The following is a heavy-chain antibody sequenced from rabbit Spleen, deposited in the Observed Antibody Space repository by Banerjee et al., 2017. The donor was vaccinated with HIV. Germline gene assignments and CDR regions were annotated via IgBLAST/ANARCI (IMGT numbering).Heavy chain of an antibody. V-gene: IGHV1S40*01. CDR1: GVSFSSSSY. Sequence: QSLEESGGDLVKPGASLTLTCTASGVSFSSSSYMCWVRQAPGKGLEWIACIDTGSSGFTYFATWAKGRFTCSKTSSTTVTLQMTRLTAADTATYLCARDTGTSFSSYGMDLWGPGTLVTV. D-gene: IGHD8-1*01. CDR3: ARDTGTSFSSYGMDL. J-gene: IGHJ6*01. CDR2: IDTGSSGFT.